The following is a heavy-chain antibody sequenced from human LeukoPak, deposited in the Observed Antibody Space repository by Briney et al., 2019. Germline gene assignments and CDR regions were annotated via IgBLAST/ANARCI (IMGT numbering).Heavy chain of an antibody. CDR3: ATLLPYYYDSSGYRGGFDY. CDR1: GYTLTELS. J-gene: IGHJ4*02. CDR2: FDPEDGET. Sequence: ASVKVSCKVSGYTLTELSMHWVRQAPGQGLEWMGGFDPEDGETIYAQKFQGRVTRTEATCTDTASMELSRLRSEDTAVYYCATLLPYYYDSSGYRGGFDYWGQGTLVTVSS. V-gene: IGHV1-24*01. D-gene: IGHD3-22*01.